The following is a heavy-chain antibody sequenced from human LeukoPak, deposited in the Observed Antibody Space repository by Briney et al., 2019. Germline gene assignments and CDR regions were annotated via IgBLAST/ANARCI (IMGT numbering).Heavy chain of an antibody. J-gene: IGHJ4*02. CDR1: GFSFSTYS. Sequence: GGTLRLSCAASGFSFSTYSMTWVRQAPRKGLEWVSAISVSGGSTYYADSVKGRFTISRDNSKNTLYLQMNSLRAEDTAVYYCARGSYYGGLGDYFDYWGQGTLVTVSS. CDR2: ISVSGGST. D-gene: IGHD1-26*01. V-gene: IGHV3-23*01. CDR3: ARGSYYGGLGDYFDY.